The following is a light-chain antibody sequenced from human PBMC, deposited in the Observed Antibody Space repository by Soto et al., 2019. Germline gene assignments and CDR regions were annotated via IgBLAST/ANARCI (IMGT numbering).Light chain of an antibody. CDR3: QQTYRTPRT. Sequence: DIQMTQSPSTLSASVGDRVTITCRASQSISSWLAWYQQKPGIAPKLLIYAASSLQTGVPSRFSGSGSGTDFTLTISSLQPDDFATYYCQQTYRTPRTFGQGTKVEIK. CDR1: QSISSW. CDR2: AAS. J-gene: IGKJ1*01. V-gene: IGKV1-39*01.